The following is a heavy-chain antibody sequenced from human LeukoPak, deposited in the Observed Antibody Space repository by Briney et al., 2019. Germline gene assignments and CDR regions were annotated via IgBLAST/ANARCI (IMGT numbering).Heavy chain of an antibody. D-gene: IGHD3-22*01. Sequence: SETLSLTCTVSGGSISSGGYYWSWIRQHPGKGLEWIGYVYYSGSTYYNPSLKSRVTISIDTSKNQFSLKLSSVTAADTAVYYCARAGYDSSGYSTYYFDYWGQGTLVTVSS. CDR3: ARAGYDSSGYSTYYFDY. J-gene: IGHJ4*02. CDR2: VYYSGST. CDR1: GGSISSGGYY. V-gene: IGHV4-31*03.